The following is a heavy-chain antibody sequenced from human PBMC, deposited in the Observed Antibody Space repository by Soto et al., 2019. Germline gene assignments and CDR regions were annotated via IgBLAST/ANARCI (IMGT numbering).Heavy chain of an antibody. V-gene: IGHV1-2*04. D-gene: IGHD3-3*01. Sequence: GASVKVSCKASGYTFTGYYMHWVRQAPGQGLEWMGWINPNSGGTNYAQKFQGWVTMTRDTSISTAYMELSRLRSDDTAVYYCARGSYYDFWSGYVVGVAPAVDGVMDVWGQGTTVTVSS. CDR3: ARGSYYDFWSGYVVGVAPAVDGVMDV. CDR1: GYTFTGYY. CDR2: INPNSGGT. J-gene: IGHJ6*02.